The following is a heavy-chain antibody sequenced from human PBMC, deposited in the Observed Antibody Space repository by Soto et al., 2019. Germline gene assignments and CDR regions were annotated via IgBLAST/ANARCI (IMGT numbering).Heavy chain of an antibody. CDR3: GRISSHGDYAY. J-gene: IGHJ4*02. Sequence: SETLSLTCSVSGDSISRSSHYWGWIRQPPGKGLEWIGSVHISEKAYYNPSLNSRVTISVDTSKNQFSLKLSSVTAADTAVYYCGRISSHGDYAYWGQGTLVTVSS. D-gene: IGHD4-17*01. CDR1: GDSISRSSHY. CDR2: VHISEKA. V-gene: IGHV4-39*07.